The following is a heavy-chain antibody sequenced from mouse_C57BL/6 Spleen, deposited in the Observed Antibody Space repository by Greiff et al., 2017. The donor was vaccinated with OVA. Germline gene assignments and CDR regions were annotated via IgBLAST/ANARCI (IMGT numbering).Heavy chain of an antibody. J-gene: IGHJ4*01. Sequence: QVQLQQPGAELVKPGASVKLSCKASGYTFTSYWMHWVKQRPGQGLEWIGMIHPNSGSTNYNEKFKSKATLTVDKSSSTAYMQLSSLTSEDSAVXYCARMTAQASMDYWGQGTSVSVSS. D-gene: IGHD3-2*02. CDR2: IHPNSGST. V-gene: IGHV1-64*01. CDR1: GYTFTSYW. CDR3: ARMTAQASMDY.